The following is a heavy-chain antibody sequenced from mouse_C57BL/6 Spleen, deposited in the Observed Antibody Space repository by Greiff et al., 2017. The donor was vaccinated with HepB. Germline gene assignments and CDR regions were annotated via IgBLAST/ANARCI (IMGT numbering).Heavy chain of an antibody. J-gene: IGHJ3*01. D-gene: IGHD2-10*01. V-gene: IGHV14-4*01. Sequence: EVQLQQSGAELVRPGASVKLSCTASGFNIKDDYMHWVKQRPEQGLEWIGWIDPENGDTEYASKFQGKATITADTSSNTAYLQLSSLTSEDTAVYYCTTDLLFFAYWGQGTLVTVSA. CDR1: GFNIKDDY. CDR2: IDPENGDT. CDR3: TTDLLFFAY.